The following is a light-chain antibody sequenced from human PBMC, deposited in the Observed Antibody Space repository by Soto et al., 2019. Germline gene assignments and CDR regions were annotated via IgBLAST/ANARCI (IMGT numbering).Light chain of an antibody. J-gene: IGKJ5*01. V-gene: IGKV3-15*01. CDR2: GVS. CDR1: QSVTSN. Sequence: EIVMTQSPATLSVSPGERATLSCRASQSVTSNLAWYQQKPGQAPRLLMYGVSTRATGIPARFGGSGSATEFTLTISSLQSEDFAVYFCQQFNNWPITFGQGTRLEIK. CDR3: QQFNNWPIT.